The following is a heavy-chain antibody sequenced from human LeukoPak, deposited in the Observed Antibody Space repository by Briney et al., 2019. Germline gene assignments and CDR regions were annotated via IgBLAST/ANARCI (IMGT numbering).Heavy chain of an antibody. D-gene: IGHD1-26*01. CDR1: GFTFSDYY. J-gene: IGHJ4*02. Sequence: GGSLRLSCAASGFTFSDYYMSWIRQAPGKGLEWVSYISSRSNTIYYADFVKGRFTISRDNSKNTLYLQMNSLRAEDTAVYYCAKIAETSGIYGQGYDYWGQGTLVTVSS. CDR3: AKIAETSGIYGQGYDY. V-gene: IGHV3-11*01. CDR2: ISSRSNTI.